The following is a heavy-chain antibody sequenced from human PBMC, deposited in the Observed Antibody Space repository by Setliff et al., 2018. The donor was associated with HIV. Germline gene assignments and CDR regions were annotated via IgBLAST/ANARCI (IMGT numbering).Heavy chain of an antibody. CDR1: GGSVSSGSYY. CDR2: IYYSGST. Sequence: ETLSLTCTVSGGSVSSGSYYWSWIRQPPGKGLEWIGYIYYSGSTKHNPSLKSRVTISLDTSKNQFSLKLTSVTAADTAVYYCARYSPGGYTLTGAYWGQGTLVTVS. CDR3: ARYSPGGYTLTGAY. J-gene: IGHJ4*02. V-gene: IGHV4-61*01. D-gene: IGHD6-25*01.